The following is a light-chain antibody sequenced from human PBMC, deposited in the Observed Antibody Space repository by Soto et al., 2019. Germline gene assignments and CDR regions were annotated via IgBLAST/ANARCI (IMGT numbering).Light chain of an antibody. CDR2: GAS. V-gene: IGKV3-20*01. Sequence: EIVLTQSPGTLSLSPGERATLSCRASQSVSSSYLAWYQQKTGQAPRLLIYGASSRATGIPNRFSRNRSGTDFTFTIIRLEPEDFAVYYCQQYGSSPRTFGQGTKVDIK. CDR3: QQYGSSPRT. J-gene: IGKJ1*01. CDR1: QSVSSSY.